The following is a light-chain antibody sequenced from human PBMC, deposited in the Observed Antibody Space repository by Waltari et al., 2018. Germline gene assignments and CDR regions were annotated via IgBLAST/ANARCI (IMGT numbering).Light chain of an antibody. V-gene: IGLV2-14*01. J-gene: IGLJ3*02. CDR3: SSYTSGSTWV. CDR1: SSDVGGYNY. CDR2: DVS. Sequence: QSALTQPASVSGSPGQSITISCTGTSSDVGGYNYVSWYQQHPGKAPKLMIYDVSKRPSGVSNRFAGSKSGNTASLTISGLQAEDEADYYCSSYTSGSTWVCGGGTKLTVL.